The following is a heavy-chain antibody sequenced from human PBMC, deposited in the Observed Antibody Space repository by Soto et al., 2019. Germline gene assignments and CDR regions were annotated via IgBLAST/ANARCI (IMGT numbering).Heavy chain of an antibody. CDR1: RWSVPGAIGY. V-gene: IGHV4-31*03. J-gene: IGHJ4*01. CDR2: IYYSGST. Sequence: LALTCPLHRWSVPGAIGYRMWIRQHPGKGLEWIGYIYYSGSTYYNPSLKSRVTISVDTSKNQFSLKLSSVTAADTAVYYCARAPIEWGQGTLVTVSS. D-gene: IGHD1-26*01. CDR3: ARAPIE.